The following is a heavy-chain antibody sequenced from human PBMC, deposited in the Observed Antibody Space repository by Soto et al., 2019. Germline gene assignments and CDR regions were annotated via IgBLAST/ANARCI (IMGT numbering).Heavy chain of an antibody. Sequence: ASVKGSCKASGYTFTSYAMHWVRQSPGQRLEWMGWINAGNGNTKYSQKFQGRVTITRDTSASTAYMELSSLRSEDTAVYYCARDIAAAAYYFDYWGQGTLVTAPQ. D-gene: IGHD6-13*01. CDR3: ARDIAAAAYYFDY. V-gene: IGHV1-3*01. CDR1: GYTFTSYA. J-gene: IGHJ4*02. CDR2: INAGNGNT.